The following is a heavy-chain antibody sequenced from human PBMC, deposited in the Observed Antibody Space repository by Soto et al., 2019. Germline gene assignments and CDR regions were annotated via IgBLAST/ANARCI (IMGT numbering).Heavy chain of an antibody. J-gene: IGHJ4*02. CDR2: INHSGST. CDR3: ARSRPMIVVVITIYDFDY. V-gene: IGHV4-34*01. Sequence: QVQLQQWGAGLLKPSETLSLTCAVYGGSFSGYYWSWIRQPPGKGLEWIGEINHSGSTNYNPSLRSRVTISADTSKNQFSRKLSSVTAADTAVYYCARSRPMIVVVITIYDFDYWGQGTLVTVSS. D-gene: IGHD3-22*01. CDR1: GGSFSGYY.